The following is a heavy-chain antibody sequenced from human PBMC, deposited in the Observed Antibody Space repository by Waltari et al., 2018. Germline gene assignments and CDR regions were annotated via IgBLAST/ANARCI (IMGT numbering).Heavy chain of an antibody. CDR1: GGSFSGYY. J-gene: IGHJ4*02. D-gene: IGHD5-12*01. CDR2: INHSGST. Sequence: QVQLQQWGAGLLKPSETLSLTCAVYGGSFSGYYWSWIRQPPGKGLEWIGEINHSGSTNYNPSLKSRVTISVDTSKNQFSLKLSSVTAADTAVYYCARGADSGYGGHYFDYWGQGTLVTVSS. CDR3: ARGADSGYGGHYFDY. V-gene: IGHV4-34*01.